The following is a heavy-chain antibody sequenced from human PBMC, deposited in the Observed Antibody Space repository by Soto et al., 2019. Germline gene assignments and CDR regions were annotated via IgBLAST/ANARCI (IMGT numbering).Heavy chain of an antibody. Sequence: GGSVRLCCSASGFTFSMHWVRQAPGKGLEYVSSISTNGGSTHYADSVKGRFTIYRDNPKNTQYLQMSSLRADDTAVYYCVKGEYYYDSSGYYPFDYWGPGTLVTVSS. D-gene: IGHD3-22*01. V-gene: IGHV3-64D*06. J-gene: IGHJ4*02. CDR3: VKGEYYYDSSGYYPFDY. CDR1: GFTFS. CDR2: ISTNGGST.